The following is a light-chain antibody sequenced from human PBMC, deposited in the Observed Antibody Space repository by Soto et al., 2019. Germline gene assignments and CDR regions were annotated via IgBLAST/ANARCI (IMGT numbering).Light chain of an antibody. Sequence: QSALAQPASVSGSFGQSITISCSGPNTDLGGYGYVSWYQHHPGKAPKLLIYDVNNRPSGISDRFSGSKSGDTASLTISGLQAEDEADYFCFSKISGFVYGFGTGTKLTVL. CDR3: FSKISGFVYG. J-gene: IGLJ1*01. CDR2: DVN. V-gene: IGLV2-14*01. CDR1: NTDLGGYGY.